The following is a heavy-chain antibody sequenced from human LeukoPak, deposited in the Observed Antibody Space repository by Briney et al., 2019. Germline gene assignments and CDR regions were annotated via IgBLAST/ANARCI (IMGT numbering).Heavy chain of an antibody. J-gene: IGHJ4*02. D-gene: IGHD6-19*01. CDR2: IIPILGIA. CDR1: GGTFSSYA. Sequence: ASVNVSCKASGGTFSSYAISWVRQAPGQGLEWMGRIIPILGIANYAQKFQGRVTITADKSTSTAYMELSSLRSEDTAVYYCSLGAVAGSSSFDYWGQGTLVTVSS. V-gene: IGHV1-69*04. CDR3: SLGAVAGSSSFDY.